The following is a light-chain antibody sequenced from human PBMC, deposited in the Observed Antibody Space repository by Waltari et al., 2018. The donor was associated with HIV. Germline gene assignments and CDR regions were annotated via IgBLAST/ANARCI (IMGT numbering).Light chain of an antibody. CDR3: SSYTGSSTHVV. J-gene: IGLJ2*01. Sequence: QSALTQPASVSGSPGQSITISCTGTSSDVGGYNYVSWYQQHPGKAPQLMIYDVGNRPSGVSNRFSGAKSGNTASLTISGLQAEDEADYYCSSYTGSSTHVVFGGGTKLTVL. CDR1: SSDVGGYNY. V-gene: IGLV2-14*01. CDR2: DVG.